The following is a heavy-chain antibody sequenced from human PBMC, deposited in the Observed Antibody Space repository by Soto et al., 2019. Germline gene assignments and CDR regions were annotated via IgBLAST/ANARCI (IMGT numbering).Heavy chain of an antibody. CDR3: ARVDGYYRRGWFDP. CDR2: INSDGSST. V-gene: IGHV3-74*01. D-gene: IGHD3-3*01. CDR1: GFTFSSYW. J-gene: IGHJ5*02. Sequence: PGGSLRLSCAASGFTFSSYWMHWVRQAPGKGLVWVSRINSDGSSTSYADSVKGRFTISRDNAKNTLYLQMNSLRAEDTAVYYCARVDGYYRRGWFDPWGQGTLVTVSS.